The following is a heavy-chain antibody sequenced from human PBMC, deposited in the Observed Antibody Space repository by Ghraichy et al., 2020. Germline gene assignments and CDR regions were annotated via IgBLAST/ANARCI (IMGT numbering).Heavy chain of an antibody. J-gene: IGHJ4*02. Sequence: SETLSLTCAVYGGSFSGYYWSWIRQPPGKGLEWIGEINHSGSTNYNPSLKSRVTISVDTSKNQFSLKLSSVTAADTAGDYCAREGIAKHYDFWSGYYHRGYFDYWGQGTLVTVSS. CDR2: INHSGST. CDR1: GGSFSGYY. V-gene: IGHV4-34*01. D-gene: IGHD3-3*01. CDR3: AREGIAKHYDFWSGYYHRGYFDY.